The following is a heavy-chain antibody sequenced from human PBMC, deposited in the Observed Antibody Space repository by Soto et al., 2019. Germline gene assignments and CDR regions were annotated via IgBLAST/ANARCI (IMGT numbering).Heavy chain of an antibody. CDR1: GGSISSGGYY. V-gene: IGHV4-31*03. CDR3: ERSGGYCSSTSCYPLFDS. J-gene: IGHJ5*01. CDR2: NYYSGST. D-gene: IGHD2-2*03. Sequence: QVQLQESGPGLVKPSQTLSLTCTVSGGSISSGGYYWGWIRQHPGKGLEWIGYNYYSGSTYYNPSRRSRDTISVDTSKTLFSLKLSSVTAADTAVFYCERSGGYCSSTSCYPLFDSWGQGTLVTVSS.